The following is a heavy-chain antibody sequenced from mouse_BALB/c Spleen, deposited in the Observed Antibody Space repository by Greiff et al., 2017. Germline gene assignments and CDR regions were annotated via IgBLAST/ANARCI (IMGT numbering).Heavy chain of an antibody. V-gene: IGHV1S56*01. Sequence: QVQLQQSGPELVKPGASVRISCKASGYTFTSYYIHWVKQRPGQGLEWIGWIYPGNVNTKYNEKFKGKATLTADKSSSTAYMQLSSLTSEDSAVYFCARSENWYYAMEYWGQGTSVTVSS. CDR3: ARSENWYYAMEY. CDR2: IYPGNVNT. D-gene: IGHD4-1*01. CDR1: GYTFTSYY. J-gene: IGHJ4*01.